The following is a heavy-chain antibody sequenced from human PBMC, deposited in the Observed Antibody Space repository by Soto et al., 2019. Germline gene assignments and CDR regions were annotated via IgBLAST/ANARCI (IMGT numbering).Heavy chain of an antibody. D-gene: IGHD6-13*01. J-gene: IGHJ4*02. CDR2: ISSSGSTI. CDR3: ARVATVSSSWYREEYFDY. CDR1: GFTFSDYY. V-gene: IGHV3-11*01. Sequence: GGSLRLSCAASGFTFSDYYMSWIRQAPGKGLEWVSYISSSGSTIYYADSVKGRFTISRDNAKNSLYLQMNSLRAEDTAVYYCARVATVSSSWYREEYFDYWGQGTLVTVSS.